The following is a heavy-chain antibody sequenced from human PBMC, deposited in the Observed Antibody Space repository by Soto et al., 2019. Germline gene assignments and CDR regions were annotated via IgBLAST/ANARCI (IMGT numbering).Heavy chain of an antibody. CDR1: GFTFSSYG. CDR3: ARDRGAMGFDY. J-gene: IGHJ4*02. D-gene: IGHD5-18*01. CDR2: ISYDGSNK. V-gene: IGHV3-30*03. Sequence: PGGSLRLSCAASGFTFSSYGMHWVRQAPGKGLEWVAVISYDGSNKYYADSVKGRFTISRDTSISTAYMELSRLRSDDTAVYYCARDRGAMGFDYWGQGTLVTVSS.